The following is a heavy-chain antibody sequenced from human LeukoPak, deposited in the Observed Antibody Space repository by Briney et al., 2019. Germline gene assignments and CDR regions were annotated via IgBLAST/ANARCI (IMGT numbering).Heavy chain of an antibody. Sequence: GGSLRLSCAASGFTVSDNYMSWVRQPPGKGLEWVSFIYTGTNTYYADSVKGRFTISRDNSKNTLYLQMNSLKAEDTAVYYCARDPDGYRQGHHFDYWGQGTLVTVSS. CDR2: IYTGTNT. CDR3: ARDPDGYRQGHHFDY. J-gene: IGHJ4*02. CDR1: GFTVSDNY. V-gene: IGHV3-66*01. D-gene: IGHD5-18*01.